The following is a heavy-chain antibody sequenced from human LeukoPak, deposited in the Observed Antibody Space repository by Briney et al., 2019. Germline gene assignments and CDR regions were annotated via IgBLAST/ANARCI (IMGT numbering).Heavy chain of an antibody. CDR1: GFTFSSYG. D-gene: IGHD3-10*01. J-gene: IGHJ6*02. CDR3: ARDNELGYYYGMDV. Sequence: GGSLRLSCAASGFTFSSYGMHWVRQAPGKGLEWVAVIWYDGSNKYYADSVKGRFTISRDNSKNTLYLQMNSLRAEDTAVYYCARDNELGYYYGMDVWGQGTTVTVSS. V-gene: IGHV3-33*01. CDR2: IWYDGSNK.